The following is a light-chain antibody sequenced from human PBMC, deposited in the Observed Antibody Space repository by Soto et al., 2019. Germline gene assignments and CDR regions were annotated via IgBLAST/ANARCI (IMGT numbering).Light chain of an antibody. Sequence: DIQMTQSPSTLSASVGDRVTITCWASQSISSWLAWYQQKPGKAPKLLIYDASSLESGVPSRFSGSGSGTEFTLTISSLQPDDVATYYCQQYNSYPETFGQGTKVEIK. CDR3: QQYNSYPET. J-gene: IGKJ1*01. V-gene: IGKV1-5*01. CDR2: DAS. CDR1: QSISSW.